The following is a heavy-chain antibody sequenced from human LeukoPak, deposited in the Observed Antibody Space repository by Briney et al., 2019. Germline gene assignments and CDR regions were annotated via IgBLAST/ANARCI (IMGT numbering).Heavy chain of an antibody. J-gene: IGHJ6*02. CDR2: ISDSGGNT. Sequence: GGSLRLSCAASGFTFSSYAMSWVRQAPGRGLEWVSAISDSGGNTYYADSVKGRFTISRDNSKNTLYLQMSSLRGEDTAVYYCAKNYESGRGVPYGMDVWGQGTTVTVSS. V-gene: IGHV3-23*01. CDR3: AKNYESGRGVPYGMDV. CDR1: GFTFSSYA. D-gene: IGHD3-10*01.